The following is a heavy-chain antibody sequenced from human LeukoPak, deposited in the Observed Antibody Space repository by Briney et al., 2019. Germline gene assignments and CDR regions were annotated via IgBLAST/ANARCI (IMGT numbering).Heavy chain of an antibody. J-gene: IGHJ6*03. CDR1: GGSISSYY. CDR3: ARGNSGSYQNYYYYMDV. Sequence: SETLSLTCTVSGGSISSYYWCWIRQPPGEGLEWIGYIYTSGSTNYNPSLKSRVTLSVDTSKNQFSLKLSSVTAADTAVYYCARGNSGSYQNYYYYMDVWGKGTTVTVSS. CDR2: IYTSGST. V-gene: IGHV4-4*09. D-gene: IGHD1-26*01.